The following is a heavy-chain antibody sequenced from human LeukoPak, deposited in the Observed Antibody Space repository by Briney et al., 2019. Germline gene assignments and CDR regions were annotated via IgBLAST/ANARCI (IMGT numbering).Heavy chain of an antibody. Sequence: GGSLRLSCAASGFPFSSYAMIWVGQAPPKGLEWVSGSSGSGGSTYYADSVKGRFTVSRDNSKNTLYLQMNSLRAEDRAVYYCAKDVTWVQLCLDYWGQGTLVTVSS. CDR3: AKDVTWVQLCLDY. V-gene: IGHV3-23*01. J-gene: IGHJ4*02. CDR2: SSGSGGST. CDR1: GFPFSSYA. D-gene: IGHD5-18*01.